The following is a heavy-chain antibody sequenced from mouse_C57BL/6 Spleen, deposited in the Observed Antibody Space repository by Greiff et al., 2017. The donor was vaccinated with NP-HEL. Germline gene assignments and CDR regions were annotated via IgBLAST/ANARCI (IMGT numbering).Heavy chain of an antibody. CDR3: ARSLSYDGYWYFDV. CDR2: IYPGSGNT. CDR1: GYTFTDYY. D-gene: IGHD2-12*01. V-gene: IGHV1-76*01. Sequence: VKLQESGAELVRPGASVKLSCKASGYTFTDYYINWVKQRPGQGLEWIARIYPGSGNTYYNEKFKGKATLTAEKSSSTAYMQLSSLTSEDSAVYFCARSLSYDGYWYFDVWGTGTTVTVSS. J-gene: IGHJ1*03.